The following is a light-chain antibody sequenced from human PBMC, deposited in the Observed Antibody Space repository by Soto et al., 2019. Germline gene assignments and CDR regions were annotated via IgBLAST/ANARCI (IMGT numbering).Light chain of an antibody. CDR2: AVS. Sequence: QSVLTQPASVSGSPGQSITISCTGTSSEVGGYNYVSWYQQHPGKAPKLIIYAVSKRPSGVSNRFSGSKSGNTASLTISGLQAEDEADYYCSSYTSYSPYVFGTGTKVTVL. CDR1: SSEVGGYNY. V-gene: IGLV2-14*01. CDR3: SSYTSYSPYV. J-gene: IGLJ1*01.